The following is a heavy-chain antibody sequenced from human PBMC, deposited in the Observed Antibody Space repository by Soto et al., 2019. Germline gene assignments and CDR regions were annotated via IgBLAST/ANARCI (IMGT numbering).Heavy chain of an antibody. CDR1: GESFSDFA. Sequence: QVQLVQSGAEVRKPGSSVKVSCKSSGESFSDFAISWVRQAPGNGLEWMGGIIPMSGTPNYAERFQGRVRYTGDVSTKPAYMDLTNLRYEDTAVYYCAITPGGSHHALYLMDVWGQGTTVTVSS. CDR3: AITPGGSHHALYLMDV. D-gene: IGHD3-10*01. V-gene: IGHV1-69*01. CDR2: IIPMSGTP. J-gene: IGHJ6*02.